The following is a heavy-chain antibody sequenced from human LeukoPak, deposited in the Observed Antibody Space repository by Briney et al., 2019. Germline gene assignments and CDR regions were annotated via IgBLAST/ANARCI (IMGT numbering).Heavy chain of an antibody. CDR2: INPNSGGT. D-gene: IGHD3-22*01. CDR1: GYTFTGYY. CDR3: ASPPVHHYDSSGYYDAFDI. Sequence: ASVKVSCKASGYTFTGYYMHWVRQAPGQGLEWMGRINPNSGGTNYAQKFQGRVTMTRDTSISTAYMELSRLRSDDTAVYYCASPPVHHYDSSGYYDAFDIWGQGTMVTVSS. V-gene: IGHV1-2*06. J-gene: IGHJ3*02.